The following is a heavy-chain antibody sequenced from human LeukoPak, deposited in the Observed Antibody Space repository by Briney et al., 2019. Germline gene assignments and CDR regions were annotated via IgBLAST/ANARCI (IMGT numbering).Heavy chain of an antibody. CDR1: GFSFNFHS. J-gene: IGHJ6*02. CDR2: ISDSGGST. Sequence: GGSLRLSCAASGFSFNFHSMNWVRQAPGKGLEWVSTISDSGGSTNYADSVKGRFTISRDNSKNTLYIQMSSLRAEDTAVYYCARDRSDYYGMDVWGQGTTVTVSS. V-gene: IGHV3-23*01. D-gene: IGHD3-3*01. CDR3: ARDRSDYYGMDV.